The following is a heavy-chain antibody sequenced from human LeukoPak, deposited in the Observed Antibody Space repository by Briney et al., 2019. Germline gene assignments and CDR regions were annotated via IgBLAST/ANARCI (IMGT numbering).Heavy chain of an antibody. Sequence: SETLSLTCTVSGGSISTYYWSWARQPPGKGLEWIGYIYYSGSTNYNPPLKSRVTISLDTPKNQFSLKLSSVTAADTAVYYCARHDALVTTRPFDYWGQGALVTVSS. CDR3: ARHDALVTTRPFDY. CDR2: IYYSGST. D-gene: IGHD4-17*01. CDR1: GGSISTYY. V-gene: IGHV4-59*08. J-gene: IGHJ4*02.